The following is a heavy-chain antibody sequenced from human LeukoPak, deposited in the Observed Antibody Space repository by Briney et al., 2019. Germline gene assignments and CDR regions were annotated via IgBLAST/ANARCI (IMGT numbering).Heavy chain of an antibody. Sequence: KPSETLSLTCTVSGGSISSHYWSWIRQPPGKGLEWIGNIYYSGTTNHNPSLKSRVTISVDTSKNQFSLKLSSVTAADTATYYCARGGSYHGYWGQGTLVTVSS. CDR1: GGSISSHY. V-gene: IGHV4-59*11. J-gene: IGHJ4*02. CDR3: ARGGSYHGY. D-gene: IGHD1-26*01. CDR2: IYYSGTT.